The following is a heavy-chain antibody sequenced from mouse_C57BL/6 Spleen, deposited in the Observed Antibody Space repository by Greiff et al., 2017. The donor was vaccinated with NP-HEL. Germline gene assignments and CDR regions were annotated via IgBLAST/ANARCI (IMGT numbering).Heavy chain of an antibody. J-gene: IGHJ2*01. CDR1: GFTFSDYG. CDR3: ARNYGSSWSYYFDY. CDR2: ISSGSSTI. D-gene: IGHD1-1*01. V-gene: IGHV5-17*01. Sequence: EVKVVESGGGLVKPGGSLKLSCAASGFTFSDYGMHWVRQAPEKGLEWVAYISSGSSTIYYADTVKGRFTISRDNAKNTLFLQMTSLRSEDTARYYCARNYGSSWSYYFDYWGQGTTRTVSS.